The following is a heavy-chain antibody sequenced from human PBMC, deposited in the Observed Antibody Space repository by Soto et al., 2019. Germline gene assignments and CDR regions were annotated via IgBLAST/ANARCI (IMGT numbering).Heavy chain of an antibody. CDR2: IWYDGSNK. V-gene: IGHV3-33*01. CDR3: SRGDGNSLGDY. CDR1: GFTFSNYG. D-gene: IGHD3-16*01. J-gene: IGHJ4*02. Sequence: QVQLMESGGGVVQPGRSLRLSCVASGFTFSNYGMHWVRQAPGKGLEWVAVIWYDGSNKYYADSVKGRFTISRDNSKNPLYLQMNRLRAEDTAVYYCSRGDGNSLGDYWGQGTLVTVSS.